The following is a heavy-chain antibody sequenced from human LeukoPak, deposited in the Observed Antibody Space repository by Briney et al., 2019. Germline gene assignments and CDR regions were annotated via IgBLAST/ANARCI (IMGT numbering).Heavy chain of an antibody. CDR1: GGSISSYY. CDR2: IYYSGST. D-gene: IGHD6-6*01. Sequence: SETLSLTCTVSGGSISSYYWSWIRQPPGKGLEWIGYIYYSGSTNYNPSLKSRVTISVDTSKNQFSLKLSSVTAADTAVYYCAGMYECSSSSWFDPWGQGTLVTVSS. V-gene: IGHV4-59*01. J-gene: IGHJ5*02. CDR3: AGMYECSSSSWFDP.